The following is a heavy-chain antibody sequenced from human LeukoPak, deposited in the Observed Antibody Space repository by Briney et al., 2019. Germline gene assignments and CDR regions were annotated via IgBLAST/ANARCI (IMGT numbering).Heavy chain of an antibody. V-gene: IGHV4-61*02. CDR1: GGSISSGSYY. J-gene: IGHJ4*02. CDR2: IYTSGST. D-gene: IGHD3-10*01. CDR3: ARGGITMVRGVIITITGSFDY. Sequence: PSETLSLTCTVSGGSISSGSYYWSWIRQPAGKGLEWIGRIYTSGSTNYNPSLKSRVTISVDTSKNQFSLKLSSVTAADTAVYYCARGGITMVRGVIITITGSFDYWGEGTVVTVSS.